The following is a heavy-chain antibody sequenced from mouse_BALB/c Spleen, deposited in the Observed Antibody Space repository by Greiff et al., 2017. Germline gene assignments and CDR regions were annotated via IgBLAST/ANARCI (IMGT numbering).Heavy chain of an antibody. V-gene: IGHV2-9-2*01. D-gene: IGHD2-14*01. Sequence: QVQLKESGPGLVAPSQSLSITCTVSGFSLTSYDISWIRQPPGKGLEWLGVIWTGGGTNYNSAFMSRLSISKDNSKSQVFLKMNSLQTDDTAIYYCVRTYYRYWYFDVWGAGTTVTVSS. CDR2: IWTGGGT. J-gene: IGHJ1*01. CDR1: GFSLTSYD. CDR3: VRTYYRYWYFDV.